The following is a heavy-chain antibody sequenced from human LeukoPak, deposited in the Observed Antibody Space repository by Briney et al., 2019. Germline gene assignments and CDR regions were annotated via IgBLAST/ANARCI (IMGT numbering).Heavy chain of an antibody. D-gene: IGHD3-22*01. V-gene: IGHV4-61*02. Sequence: PSETLSLTCTVSNGSISSSSYYWSWIRQPAGKGLEWIGRIYMSGSTNYNPSLKSRVTISVDTSKNHLSLKLSSVTAADTAVYYCARSPTLYFDGGSYSGWNFDYWGQGTLVTVSS. CDR2: IYMSGST. CDR3: ARSPTLYFDGGSYSGWNFDY. J-gene: IGHJ4*02. CDR1: NGSISSSSYY.